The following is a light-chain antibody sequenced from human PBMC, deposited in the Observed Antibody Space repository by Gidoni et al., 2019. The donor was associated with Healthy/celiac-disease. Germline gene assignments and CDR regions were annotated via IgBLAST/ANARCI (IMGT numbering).Light chain of an antibody. CDR2: AAS. Sequence: DIQMTQSPSSLSASVGDRVTITCRASQSITSYLNWYQQKPGKAPKLLIYAASSLQSGVPSRFSGSGSGIDFTLTISSLQPEDFATYYCQQSYSTPFTFGPGTKVEIK. V-gene: IGKV1-39*01. J-gene: IGKJ3*01. CDR3: QQSYSTPFT. CDR1: QSITSY.